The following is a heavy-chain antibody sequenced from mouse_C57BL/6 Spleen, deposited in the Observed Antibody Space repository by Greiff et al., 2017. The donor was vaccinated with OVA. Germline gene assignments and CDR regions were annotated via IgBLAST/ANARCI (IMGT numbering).Heavy chain of an antibody. J-gene: IGHJ4*01. CDR3: AAGDDEDYAWDY. V-gene: IGHV1-64*01. CDR1: GYTFTSYW. Sequence: QVQLQQSGAELVKPGASVKLSCKASGYTFTSYWMHWVKQRPGQGLEWIGMINPTSGSTNYNEKFKSKATLTVDKSSSTAYMQLSSLTSEDSAVYDCAAGDDEDYAWDYWGQGTSVTVSS. CDR2: INPTSGST. D-gene: IGHD2-12*01.